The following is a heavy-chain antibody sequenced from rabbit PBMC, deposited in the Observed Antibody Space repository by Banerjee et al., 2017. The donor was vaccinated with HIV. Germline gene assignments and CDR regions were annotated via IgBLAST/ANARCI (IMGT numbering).Heavy chain of an antibody. CDR3: AREAGYAAYFNL. Sequence: QQQLEESGGGLVKPGGTLTLTCTASGSDISSHSMCWVRQAPGKGLELIACIYAGSSGSTYYASWAKGRFTISRSTSLNTVDLKMTSLTAADTATYFCAREAGYAAYFNLWGQGTLVTVS. J-gene: IGHJ4*01. V-gene: IGHV1S43*01. CDR2: IYAGSSGST. D-gene: IGHD6-1*01. CDR1: GSDISSHS.